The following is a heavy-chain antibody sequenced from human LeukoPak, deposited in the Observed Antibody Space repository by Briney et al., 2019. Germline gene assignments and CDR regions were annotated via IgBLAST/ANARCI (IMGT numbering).Heavy chain of an antibody. V-gene: IGHV4-59*01. CDR3: ASGGDYYDFWSGYYSPASAFDI. J-gene: IGHJ3*02. CDR2: IYYSGST. D-gene: IGHD3-3*01. CDR1: GGSISSYY. Sequence: PSETLSLTCTVSGGSISSYYWSWIRQPPGKGLEWIGYIYYSGSTNYNPSLKSRVTIPVDTSKNQFSLKLSSVTAADTAVYYCASGGDYYDFWSGYYSPASAFDIWGQGTMVTVSS.